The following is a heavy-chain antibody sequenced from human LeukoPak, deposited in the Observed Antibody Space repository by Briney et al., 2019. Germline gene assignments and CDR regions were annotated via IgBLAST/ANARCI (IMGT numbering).Heavy chain of an antibody. D-gene: IGHD2-2*01. CDR1: GSIFTSYW. Sequence: GASLKISCKGSGSIFTSYWIGWVRQLPGKGLEWMGIIYPGDSDTRSSPSFQGQVTISADKSISTAYLQWSSLKASDTAMYYCARALVPAAIGINWFDPWGQGTLVTVSS. CDR2: IYPGDSDT. V-gene: IGHV5-51*01. J-gene: IGHJ5*02. CDR3: ARALVPAAIGINWFDP.